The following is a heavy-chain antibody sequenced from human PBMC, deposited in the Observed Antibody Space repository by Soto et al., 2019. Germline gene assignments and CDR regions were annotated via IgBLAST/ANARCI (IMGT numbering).Heavy chain of an antibody. CDR2: IYYSGST. CDR3: ARENVDIVSGLDP. CDR1: GGSISSYY. J-gene: IGHJ5*02. V-gene: IGHV4-59*01. D-gene: IGHD5-12*01. Sequence: SETLSLTCNVSGGSISSYYWSWIRQPPGKGLEWIGYIYYSGSTNYNPSLKSRVTISVATSKNQFSLKLSSVTAADTAVYYCARENVDIVSGLDPWGQGTLVTVSS.